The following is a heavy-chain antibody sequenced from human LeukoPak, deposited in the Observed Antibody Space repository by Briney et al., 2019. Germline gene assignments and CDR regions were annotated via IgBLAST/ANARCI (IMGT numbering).Heavy chain of an antibody. V-gene: IGHV1-2*02. D-gene: IGHD1-26*01. J-gene: IGHJ4*02. Sequence: GASVKVSCKASGYTFTGYYMHWVRQAPGQGLEWMGWINPNSGGTNYAQKFQGRVTMTRDTSISTAYMELSRLRFDDTAVYYCARLTGGSREIIDYWGQGTLVTVSS. CDR3: ARLTGGSREIIDY. CDR1: GYTFTGYY. CDR2: INPNSGGT.